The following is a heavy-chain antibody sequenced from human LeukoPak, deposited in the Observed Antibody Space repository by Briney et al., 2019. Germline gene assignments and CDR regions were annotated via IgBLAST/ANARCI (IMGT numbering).Heavy chain of an antibody. D-gene: IGHD4-11*01. CDR1: GGSISSSSHY. J-gene: IGHJ4*02. CDR2: IYYDGST. V-gene: IGHV4-39*01. CDR3: ARHLLSYSNYNPYYFDY. Sequence: SETLSLTCTVSGGSISSSSHYWGWIRQPPGRGLEWIGSIYYDGSTYYNPSLKSRVTISVDTSKNQFSLKLSSVTAADTAVYYCARHLLSYSNYNPYYFDYWGQGTLVTVSS.